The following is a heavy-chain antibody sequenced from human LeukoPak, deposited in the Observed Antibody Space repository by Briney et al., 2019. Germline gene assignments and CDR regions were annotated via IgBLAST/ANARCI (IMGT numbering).Heavy chain of an antibody. CDR1: GFTFSSYA. Sequence: GGSLRLSCAASGFTFSSYAMSGVRQAPGKGLEWVSAISGSGGSTYYADSVKGRFTISRDNSKNTLYLQMNSLRAEDTAVYYCAKKWSFLYYFDYWGQGTLVTVSS. J-gene: IGHJ4*02. D-gene: IGHD2-15*01. V-gene: IGHV3-23*01. CDR3: AKKWSFLYYFDY. CDR2: ISGSGGST.